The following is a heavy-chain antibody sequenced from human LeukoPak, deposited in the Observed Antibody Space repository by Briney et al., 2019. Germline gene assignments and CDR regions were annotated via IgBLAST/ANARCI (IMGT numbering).Heavy chain of an antibody. CDR3: ARERGGQSNDYLHGGPFDY. CDR1: GFTFSSYW. J-gene: IGHJ4*02. Sequence: PGGSLRLSCAASGFTFSSYWMSWVRQAPGKGLEWVANIKQDGSEKNYMDSVKGRFTISRDNAKNSPLLQMNSLRVEDTAVYYCARERGGQSNDYLHGGPFDYWGQGTLVTVSS. D-gene: IGHD3-16*01. V-gene: IGHV3-7*05. CDR2: IKQDGSEK.